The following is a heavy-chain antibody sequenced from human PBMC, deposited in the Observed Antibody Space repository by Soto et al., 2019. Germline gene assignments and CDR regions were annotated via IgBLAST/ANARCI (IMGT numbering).Heavy chain of an antibody. D-gene: IGHD2-2*02. CDR3: VRVPAAILLRGRYYYYYGMDV. CDR2: IYYSGST. V-gene: IGHV4-39*01. J-gene: IGHJ6*02. CDR1: GGSISSSSYY. Sequence: SETLSLTCTVSGGSISSSSYYWGWIRQPPGKGLECIGSIYYSGSTYYNPSLKSRVTISVDTSKNQFSLKLSSVTAADTAVYYCVRVPAAILLRGRYYYYYGMDVWGQGTTVTVSS.